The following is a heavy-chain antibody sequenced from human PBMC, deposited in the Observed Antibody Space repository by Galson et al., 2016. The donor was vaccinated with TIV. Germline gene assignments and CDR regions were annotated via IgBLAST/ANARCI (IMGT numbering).Heavy chain of an antibody. J-gene: IGHJ4*02. CDR3: VRDYLLASPGDDFDY. Sequence: SLRLSCAASGFTFSNYEMNWVRQAPGKGLEWVSYITRVSTIYYADSVKGRFTISRDDAKNSLYLQMNSLRAEDTAVYYCVRDYLLASPGDDFDYWGQGTLVSVSS. CDR2: ITRVSTI. V-gene: IGHV3-48*03. D-gene: IGHD3-10*01. CDR1: GFTFSNYE.